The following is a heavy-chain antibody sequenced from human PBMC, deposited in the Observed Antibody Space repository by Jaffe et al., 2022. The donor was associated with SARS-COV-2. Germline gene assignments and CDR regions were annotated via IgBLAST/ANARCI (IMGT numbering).Heavy chain of an antibody. CDR2: ISAYNGNT. J-gene: IGHJ4*02. CDR1: GYTFTSYG. D-gene: IGHD3-10*01. Sequence: QVQLVQSGAEVKKPGASVKVSCKASGYTFTSYGISWVRQAPGQGLEWMGWISAYNGNTNYAQKLQGRVTMTTDTSTSTAYMELRSLRSDDTAVYYCARDSSPLSFRGVSRAEDYWGQGTLVTVSS. V-gene: IGHV1-18*01. CDR3: ARDSSPLSFRGVSRAEDY.